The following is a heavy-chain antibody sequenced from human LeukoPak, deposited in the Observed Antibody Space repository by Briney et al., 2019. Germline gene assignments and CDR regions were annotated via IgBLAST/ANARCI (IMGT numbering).Heavy chain of an antibody. CDR3: ARGLLWFGELSPPGY. Sequence: ASVKVSCKASGYTFTNYAIHWVRQAPGQGLEWMGWINAGNGNTRYSQKLQDRVTITRDTSANTVYTELSSLRSEDTAVYFCARGLLWFGELSPPGYWGQGTLVTVSS. D-gene: IGHD3-10*01. J-gene: IGHJ4*02. V-gene: IGHV1-3*01. CDR2: INAGNGNT. CDR1: GYTFTNYA.